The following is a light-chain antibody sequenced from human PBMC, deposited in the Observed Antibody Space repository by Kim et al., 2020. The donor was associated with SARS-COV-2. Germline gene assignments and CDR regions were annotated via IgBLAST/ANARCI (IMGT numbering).Light chain of an antibody. CDR2: VNSDGSH. J-gene: IGLJ3*02. CDR1: SGHSTYA. Sequence: QLVLTQSPSASASLGASVKLTCTLSSGHSTYAIAWHQQQPEKGPRYLMKVNSDGSHNKGDGIPDRFSGSSSGAERYLTIASLHSEDEADYYCQTWDSGPWVFGGGTQLTAL. CDR3: QTWDSGPWV. V-gene: IGLV4-69*01.